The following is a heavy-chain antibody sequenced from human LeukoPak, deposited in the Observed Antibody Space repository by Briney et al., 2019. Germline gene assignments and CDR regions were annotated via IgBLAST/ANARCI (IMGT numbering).Heavy chain of an antibody. Sequence: GGSLRLSCAASGFTFSSYAMSWVRQAPGKGLEWVSAISDSGGSTYYADSVKGRFTISRDNSKNTLYLQMNSLRAEDTAVYYCAKDSITMVRGVRGYYFDYWGQGTLVTVSS. CDR1: GFTFSSYA. D-gene: IGHD3-10*01. J-gene: IGHJ4*02. CDR3: AKDSITMVRGVRGYYFDY. V-gene: IGHV3-23*01. CDR2: ISDSGGST.